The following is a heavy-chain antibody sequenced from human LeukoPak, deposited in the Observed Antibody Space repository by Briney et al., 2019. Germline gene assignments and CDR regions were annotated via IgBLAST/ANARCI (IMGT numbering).Heavy chain of an antibody. J-gene: IGHJ4*02. CDR1: GFTFSSYA. V-gene: IGHV3-21*04. Sequence: PGGSLRLSCAASGFTFSSYAMSWVRQAPGKGLEWVSSISSSSSYIYYADSVKGRFTISRDNAKNSLYLQMNSLRAEDTALYYCARGWAVAWAYCGGDCFSFDYWGQGTLVTVSS. CDR2: ISSSSSYI. CDR3: ARGWAVAWAYCGGDCFSFDY. D-gene: IGHD2-21*02.